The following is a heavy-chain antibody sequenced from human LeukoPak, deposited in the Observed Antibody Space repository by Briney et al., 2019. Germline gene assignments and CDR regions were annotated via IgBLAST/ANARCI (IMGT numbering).Heavy chain of an antibody. J-gene: IGHJ6*02. CDR2: ISYDGSNK. CDR1: GFTFSSYG. V-gene: IGHV3-30*19. Sequence: PGGSLRLSCAASGFTFSSYGMHWVRQAPGKGLEWVAVISYDGSNKYYADSVKGRFTISRDNSKNTLYLQMNSLRAEDTAVYYCARVTDYGDYYYGMDVWGQGTTVTVSS. CDR3: ARVTDYGDYYYGMDV. D-gene: IGHD4-17*01.